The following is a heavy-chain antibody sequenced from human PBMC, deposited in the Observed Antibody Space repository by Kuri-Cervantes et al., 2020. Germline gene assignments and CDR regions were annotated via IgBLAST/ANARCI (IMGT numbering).Heavy chain of an antibody. CDR1: GFTVSSNY. J-gene: IGHJ4*02. V-gene: IGHV3-66*01. CDR3: TRGGTHDTFDQ. Sequence: GALKISCAASGFTVSSNYMSWVRQAPGKGLEWVSVIYSGGSTNYADSVKGRFTIPRDNAKNTLYLQMNNLRAEDTAVYYCTRGGTHDTFDQWGQGTLVTVSS. CDR2: IYSGGST. D-gene: IGHD3-9*01.